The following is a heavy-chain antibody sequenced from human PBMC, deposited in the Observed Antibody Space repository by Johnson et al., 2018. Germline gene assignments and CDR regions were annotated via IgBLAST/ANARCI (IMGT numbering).Heavy chain of an antibody. Sequence: VQLVESGGGLVQPGGSLRLSCAGSGFTFSSYAMSWVRQAPGQGLEWISSIGGDGTATYYADSVRGRFTISRDNSNNTLYRDMHSLRAEDPASYYCAKGRGYQEIYDYYYYMDVWGKGTTVT. CDR2: IGGDGTAT. V-gene: IGHV3-23*04. CDR3: AKGRGYQEIYDYYYYMDV. CDR1: GFTFSSYA. J-gene: IGHJ6*03. D-gene: IGHD2-2*01.